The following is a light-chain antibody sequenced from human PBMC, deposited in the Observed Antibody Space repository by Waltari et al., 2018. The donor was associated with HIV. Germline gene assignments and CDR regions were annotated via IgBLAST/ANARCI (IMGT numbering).Light chain of an antibody. V-gene: IGKV1-39*01. Sequence: DIQMTQSPSSLSASVGDRVTITCRASHYINDYSNWYQQKPGKAPKLLMYGASTLESGVPSRFSGSGSGRDFTPTISNLQPEDFATYYCQQSYNMHTFGQGTKVDVK. CDR2: GAS. CDR3: QQSYNMHT. J-gene: IGKJ2*01. CDR1: HYINDY.